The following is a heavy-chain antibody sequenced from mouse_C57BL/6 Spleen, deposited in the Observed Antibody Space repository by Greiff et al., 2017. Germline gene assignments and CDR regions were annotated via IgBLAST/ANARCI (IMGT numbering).Heavy chain of an antibody. J-gene: IGHJ2*01. D-gene: IGHD4-1*01. V-gene: IGHV1-62-2*01. CDR1: GYTFTEYT. CDR2: FYPGSGSI. Sequence: VKLMESGAELVKPGASVKLSCKASGYTFTEYTIHWVKQRSGQGLEWIGWFYPGSGSIKYNEKFKDKATLTADKSSSKVYMELSRLKSEDSAVYFCARHDNWGYYFDYWGQGTTLTVSS. CDR3: ARHDNWGYYFDY.